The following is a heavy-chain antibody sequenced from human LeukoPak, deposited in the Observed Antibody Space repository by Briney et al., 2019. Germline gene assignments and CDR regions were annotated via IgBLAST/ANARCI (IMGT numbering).Heavy chain of an antibody. J-gene: IGHJ4*02. D-gene: IGHD1-26*01. V-gene: IGHV3-21*04. CDR1: AFSLNTYN. Sequence: PGGSLRLSCAASAFSLNTYNMNWVRQAPGKGLEWVSSISYTGTYIYYADSVKGRFTISRDNAQNSLNSLRAEDTAVYYCVRDRGTYRPIDYWGQGTLVTVSS. CDR2: ISYTGTYI. CDR3: VRDRGTYRPIDY.